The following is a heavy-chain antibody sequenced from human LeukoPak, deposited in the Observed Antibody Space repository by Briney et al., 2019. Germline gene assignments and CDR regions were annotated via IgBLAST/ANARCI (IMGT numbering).Heavy chain of an antibody. CDR2: IYYSGST. J-gene: IGHJ5*02. CDR1: GGSISSSTYY. V-gene: IGHV4-39*07. Sequence: SETLSLTCTVSGGSISSSTYYWGWIRQPPGKGLEWIGSIYYSGSTYYNPSLKSRVTISVDTSKNQFSLKLSSVTAADTAVYYCARGRADTAMAYPGNDPPFDPWGQGTLVTVSS. CDR3: ARGRADTAMAYPGNDPPFDP. D-gene: IGHD5-18*01.